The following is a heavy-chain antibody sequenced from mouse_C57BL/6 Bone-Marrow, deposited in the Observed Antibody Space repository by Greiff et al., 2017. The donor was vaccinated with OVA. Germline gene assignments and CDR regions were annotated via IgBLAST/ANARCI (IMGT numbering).Heavy chain of an antibody. V-gene: IGHV1-15*01. Sequence: VQLQQSGAELVRPGASVTLSCKASGYTFTDYEMHWVKQTPVHGLEWIGAIDPETGGTAYNQKFKGKAILTADKSSSTAYMELRSLTSEDSAVYYCARSKDYDWDYYAMDYWGQGTSVTVSS. CDR3: ARSKDYDWDYYAMDY. CDR2: IDPETGGT. J-gene: IGHJ4*01. D-gene: IGHD2-4*01. CDR1: GYTFTDYE.